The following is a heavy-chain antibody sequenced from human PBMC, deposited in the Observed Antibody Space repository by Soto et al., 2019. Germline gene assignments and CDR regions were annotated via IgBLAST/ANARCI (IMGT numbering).Heavy chain of an antibody. J-gene: IGHJ4*02. D-gene: IGHD2-15*01. CDR3: ARGYGGSQYGAQLDF. Sequence: GGSLRLSCAAAGFTVSDYSMNWVRQAPGKGLEWVSLIYRDTTTYSADYVKGRFTISTHISKNTVYLQMNSLRDEDTAVYYCARGYGGSQYGAQLDFWGQGTLVTVSS. CDR1: GFTVSDYS. V-gene: IGHV3-53*04. CDR2: IYRDTTT.